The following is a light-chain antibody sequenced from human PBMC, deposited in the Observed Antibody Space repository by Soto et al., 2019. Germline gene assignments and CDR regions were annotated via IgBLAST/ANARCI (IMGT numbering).Light chain of an antibody. J-gene: IGKJ5*01. CDR3: QQYHKWPPIT. CDR1: QSVSSN. Sequence: EIVMTQSPATLSFSPGERATLSCRASQSVSSNLSWYQQKPGQAPRLLIYGASTRATGVTARFRGGGSGTEFTLTISSLQSEDSAVYYCQQYHKWPPITFGQGTRLEIK. V-gene: IGKV3-15*01. CDR2: GAS.